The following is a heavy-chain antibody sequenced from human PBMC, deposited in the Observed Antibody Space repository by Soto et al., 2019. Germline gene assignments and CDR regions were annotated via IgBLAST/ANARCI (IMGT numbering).Heavy chain of an antibody. CDR2: IYWDDDE. CDR3: AHDRSGFYGFDY. J-gene: IGHJ4*02. CDR1: GGSISSYYW. V-gene: IGHV2-5*08. D-gene: IGHD3-22*01. Sequence: TLSLTCTVTGGSISSYYWSWIRQPPGKGLEWIALIYWDDDERYSPSLKSRLTITKDTSKNQVVLRMTNMDPVDTSSYFCAHDRSGFYGFDYWGQGVLVTVSS.